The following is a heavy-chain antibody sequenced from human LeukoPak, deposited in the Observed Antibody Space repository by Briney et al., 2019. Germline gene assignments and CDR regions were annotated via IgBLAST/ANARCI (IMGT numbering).Heavy chain of an antibody. CDR3: VRNNYYGSGEIDY. D-gene: IGHD3-10*01. J-gene: IGHJ4*02. V-gene: IGHV4-59*01. Sequence: PSETLSHTCTVSGVSISGFYWSWIRQSPGKGLEWIGWLYHSRSTNYNPSLKSRVTISVDTSKNQFSLKLNSVTAADTAVYYCVRNNYYGSGEIDYWGQGTLVTVSS. CDR1: GVSISGFY. CDR2: LYHSRST.